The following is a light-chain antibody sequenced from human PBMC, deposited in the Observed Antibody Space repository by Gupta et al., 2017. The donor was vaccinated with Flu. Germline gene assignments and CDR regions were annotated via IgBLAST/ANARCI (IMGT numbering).Light chain of an antibody. J-gene: IGLJ1*01. V-gene: IGLV2-8*01. CDR1: SRDIGCNNY. CDR2: ECN. Sequence: QSALTQPPSASGSPGQSVAIACTATSRDIGCNNYVSCYHQQPGKHPKLMIDECNTRPSGGPDGFSGAKSGNTASLTVSGRQAADEADYYCCSYGINDVFGSGTKVTVL. CDR3: CSYGINDV.